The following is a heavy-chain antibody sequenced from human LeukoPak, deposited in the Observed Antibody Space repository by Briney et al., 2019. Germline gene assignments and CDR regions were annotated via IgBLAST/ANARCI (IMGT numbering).Heavy chain of an antibody. CDR2: IRSKAYGGTT. J-gene: IGHJ4*02. CDR3: TRGQYGNSGAAGV. D-gene: IGHD6-13*01. Sequence: PGGSLRPSCTASGFTFGDYIVSWFRQAPGKGLEWVGLIRSKAYGGTTDYAASVKGRFTISRNDSKSIAYLQLNSLKTEDTAVYYCTRGQYGNSGAAGVWGQGTLVTVSS. V-gene: IGHV3-49*03. CDR1: GFTFGDYI.